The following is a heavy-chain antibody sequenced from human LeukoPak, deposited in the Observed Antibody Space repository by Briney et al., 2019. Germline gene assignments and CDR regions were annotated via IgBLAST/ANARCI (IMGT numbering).Heavy chain of an antibody. D-gene: IGHD3-10*01. CDR3: ARDSPGDGSGVL. V-gene: IGHV4-30-4*08. Sequence: SETLSLTCTVSGGSISNGDYYWSWIRQPPGKGLEWIGYIYYSGNTYYNPSLKSRVIISVDTSKNQFSLKLSSVTAADTAVYYCARDSPGDGSGVLWGQGTLVTVSS. J-gene: IGHJ4*02. CDR2: IYYSGNT. CDR1: GGSISNGDYY.